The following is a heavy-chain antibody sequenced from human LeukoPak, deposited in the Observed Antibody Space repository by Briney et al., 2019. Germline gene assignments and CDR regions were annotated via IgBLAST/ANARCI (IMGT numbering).Heavy chain of an antibody. J-gene: IGHJ3*02. V-gene: IGHV1-69*05. CDR3: ARETLVGATTYGAFDI. Sequence: AASVKVSCKASGYTFTSYGISWVRQAPGQGLEWMGRIIPIFGTANYAQKFQGRVTITTDESTSTAYMELSSLRSEDTAVYYCARETLVGATTYGAFDIWGQGTMVTVSS. CDR2: IIPIFGTA. D-gene: IGHD1-26*01. CDR1: GYTFTSYG.